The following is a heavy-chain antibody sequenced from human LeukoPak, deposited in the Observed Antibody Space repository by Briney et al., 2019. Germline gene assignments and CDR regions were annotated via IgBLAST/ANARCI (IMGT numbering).Heavy chain of an antibody. CDR1: GFTFSDYY. J-gene: IGHJ5*02. V-gene: IGHV3-11*04. D-gene: IGHD3-16*01. CDR3: ERDWSDYGFLNWFDT. CDR2: IDRSGSGM. Sequence: PGGSLRLSCAASGFTFSDYYMSWIRQAPGKGLEWVSYIDRSGSGMYYADSVTGRFTISRDNAENSLFLQMNSLRAEDTAVYYCERDWSDYGFLNWFDTWGQGTVVTVSS.